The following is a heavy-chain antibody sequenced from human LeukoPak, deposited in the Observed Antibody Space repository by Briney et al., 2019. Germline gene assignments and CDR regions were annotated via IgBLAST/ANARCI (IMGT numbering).Heavy chain of an antibody. D-gene: IGHD3-22*01. J-gene: IGHJ4*02. CDR1: DGSISPYY. Sequence: PSETLSLTCTVSDGSISPYYWSWIRQPPGKGLEWIGYISYTGSTNYNPSLKSRVTISVDTSKNQFSLKLNSVTAADTAVYYCATTYYYDSSGLDYWGQGTLVTVSS. V-gene: IGHV4-59*08. CDR3: ATTYYYDSSGLDY. CDR2: ISYTGST.